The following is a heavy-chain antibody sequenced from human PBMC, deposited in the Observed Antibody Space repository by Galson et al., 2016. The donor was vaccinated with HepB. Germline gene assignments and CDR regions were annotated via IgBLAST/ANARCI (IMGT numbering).Heavy chain of an antibody. J-gene: IGHJ3*01. CDR3: ARGEVVWSATGPFDF. CDR2: VSNNGGST. CDR1: GFTFSNYA. D-gene: IGHD4-11*01. V-gene: IGHV3-64*01. Sequence: SLRLSCAVSGFTFSNYAMHWVRQAPGKGLEYVSTVSNNGGSTYYAKSVKGRFSISRDNSNNTLHLQMGSLRIEDTAIYYCARGEVVWSATGPFDFWGQGTMVTVSS.